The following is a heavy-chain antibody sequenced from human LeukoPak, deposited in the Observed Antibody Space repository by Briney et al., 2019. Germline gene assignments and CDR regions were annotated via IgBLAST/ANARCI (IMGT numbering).Heavy chain of an antibody. CDR1: GFAFYSNG. Sequence: GGSLRLSCAASGFAFYSNGMHWVRQAPGKGLDWVAVAGSGGSNNYYADSVKGRFTISRDNSKNTLYLQMDSLRAEDTAVYYCARGGMYDSYYFFYMDVWGKGTKVTVSS. V-gene: IGHV3-33*01. CDR2: AGSGGSNN. D-gene: IGHD3-22*01. CDR3: ARGGMYDSYYFFYMDV. J-gene: IGHJ6*03.